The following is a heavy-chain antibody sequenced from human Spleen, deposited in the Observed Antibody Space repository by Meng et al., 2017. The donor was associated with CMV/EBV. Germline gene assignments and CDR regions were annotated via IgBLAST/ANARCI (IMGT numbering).Heavy chain of an antibody. D-gene: IGHD1-14*01. V-gene: IGHV3-33*06. Sequence: GGSLRLSFAASEFTLSSYAMHWVRQAPGRGLEWVATLWSDGVNKYYGDSVQGRFTISRDNSKNTLYLQMTSLRAEDTAVYYFAKDYRYYGMDVWGQGTTVTVSS. CDR1: EFTLSSYA. J-gene: IGHJ6*02. CDR3: AKDYRYYGMDV. CDR2: LWSDGVNK.